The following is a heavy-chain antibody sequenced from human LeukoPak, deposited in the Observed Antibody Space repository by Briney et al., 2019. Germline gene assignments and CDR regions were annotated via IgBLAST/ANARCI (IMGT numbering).Heavy chain of an antibody. D-gene: IGHD4-17*01. CDR1: GFTVSSNY. V-gene: IGHV3-66*02. CDR3: ARGPLDYGDYTFDY. CDR2: IYSGGST. Sequence: PGGSLRLSCAASGFTVSSNYMSWVRQAPGKGLGWVSVIYSGGSTYYADSVKGRFTISRDNSKNTLYLQMNSLRAEDTAVYYCARGPLDYGDYTFDYWGQGTLVTVSS. J-gene: IGHJ4*02.